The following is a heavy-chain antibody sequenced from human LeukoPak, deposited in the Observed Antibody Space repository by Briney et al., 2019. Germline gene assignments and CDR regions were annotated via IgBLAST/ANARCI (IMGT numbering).Heavy chain of an antibody. Sequence: GGSLRLSCAASGFTFSSYGMHWVRQAPGKGLEWVAVIWYDGSNKYYADSVKGRLTISRDNSKNTLYLQMNSLRAEDTAVYYCARASGWNYYFDYWGQGTLVTVSS. J-gene: IGHJ4*02. CDR2: IWYDGSNK. CDR3: ARASGWNYYFDY. D-gene: IGHD1-7*01. V-gene: IGHV3-33*01. CDR1: GFTFSSYG.